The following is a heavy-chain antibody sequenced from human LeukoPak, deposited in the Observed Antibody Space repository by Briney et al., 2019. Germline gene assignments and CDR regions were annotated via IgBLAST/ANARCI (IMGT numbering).Heavy chain of an antibody. CDR1: GGTFSSYA. Sequence: SVKVSCKASGGTFSSYAISWVRQAPGQGLEWMGGIIPIFGTANYAQEFQGRVTITTDESTSTAYMELSSLRSEDTAVYYCARGSRYDFWSGPPKYNWFDPWGQGTLVTVSS. J-gene: IGHJ5*02. D-gene: IGHD3-3*01. V-gene: IGHV1-69*05. CDR3: ARGSRYDFWSGPPKYNWFDP. CDR2: IIPIFGTA.